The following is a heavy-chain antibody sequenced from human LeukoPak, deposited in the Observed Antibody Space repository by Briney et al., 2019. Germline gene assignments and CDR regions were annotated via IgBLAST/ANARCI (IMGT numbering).Heavy chain of an antibody. D-gene: IGHD6-13*01. CDR1: GFTFRNYG. CDR3: AKEQGPRVSAQLDY. V-gene: IGHV3-30*18. J-gene: IGHJ4*02. Sequence: GGSLRLSCAASGFTFRNYGMHWVRQAPGKGLEWVAVISHEGSAKYYADSVEGRFTISRDNSKNTLNLQMNSLRAEDTAVYYCAKEQGPRVSAQLDYWGQGTLVTVSS. CDR2: ISHEGSAK.